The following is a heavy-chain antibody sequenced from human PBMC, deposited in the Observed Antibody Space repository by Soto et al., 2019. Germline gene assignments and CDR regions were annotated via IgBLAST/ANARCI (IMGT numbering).Heavy chain of an antibody. J-gene: IGHJ4*02. D-gene: IGHD1-26*01. CDR2: INPYNGNT. CDR1: GYTFTSYG. Sequence: ASVKVSCKASGYTFTSYGISWVRQAPGQGLEWMGWINPYNGNTNYAQKLQGRVTMTTDTSTSTAYMELRSLRAEDTAVYYCAKGFGNYWAFDYWGQGTLVTVSS. V-gene: IGHV1-18*01. CDR3: AKGFGNYWAFDY.